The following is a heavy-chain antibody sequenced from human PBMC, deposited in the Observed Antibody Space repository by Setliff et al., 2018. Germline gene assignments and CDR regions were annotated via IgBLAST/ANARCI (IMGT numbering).Heavy chain of an antibody. Sequence: SVKVSCKASGGTFNNYPISWVRQAPGQGLEWMGGIIPMFRTGKYAQKFQGRVTITADESTSTAYMELTSLRLEDTAVYYCARINFYVSSGYYYAPDFWGQGTLVTVSS. CDR2: IIPMFRTG. V-gene: IGHV1-69*13. CDR3: ARINFYVSSGYYYAPDF. CDR1: GGTFNNYP. J-gene: IGHJ4*02. D-gene: IGHD3-22*01.